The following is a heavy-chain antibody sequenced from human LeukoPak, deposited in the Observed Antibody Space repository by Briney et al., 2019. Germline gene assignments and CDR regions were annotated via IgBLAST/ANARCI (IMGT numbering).Heavy chain of an antibody. Sequence: PGGSLRLSCAASGFTFSSYSMNWVRQAPGKGLEWVSYISSSGSTIYYADSVKGRFTISRDNAKNSLYLQMNSLRAEDTAVYYCARESEWLPRGFDYWGQGTLVTVSS. V-gene: IGHV3-48*04. CDR3: ARESEWLPRGFDY. CDR2: ISSSGSTI. J-gene: IGHJ4*02. CDR1: GFTFSSYS. D-gene: IGHD3-3*01.